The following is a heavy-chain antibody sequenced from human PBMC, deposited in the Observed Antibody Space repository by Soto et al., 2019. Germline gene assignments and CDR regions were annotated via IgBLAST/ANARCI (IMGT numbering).Heavy chain of an antibody. Sequence: GGSLILSCAASGFTFSSYGMHWVRQAPGKGLEWVAVIWYDGSNKYYADSVKGRFTISRDNSKNTLYLQMNSLRAEDTAVYYCARVGDYDYVWGSYRYLDYWGQGTLVTVSS. CDR3: ARVGDYDYVWGSYRYLDY. CDR1: GFTFSSYG. J-gene: IGHJ4*02. CDR2: IWYDGSNK. D-gene: IGHD3-16*02. V-gene: IGHV3-33*01.